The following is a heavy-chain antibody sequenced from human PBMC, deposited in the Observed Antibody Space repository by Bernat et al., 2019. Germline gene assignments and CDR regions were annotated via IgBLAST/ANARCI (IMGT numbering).Heavy chain of an antibody. J-gene: IGHJ3*02. V-gene: IGHV1-69*01. CDR3: ARSGRSSWYWDSHDFDI. Sequence: QVQLVQSGAEVKKPGSSVKVSCKASGGTFSSYAIIWVRQAPGQGLVWMGEIIPIFGTSNYAQKFQGRVTITADESTSTAYMELRSLRYEDTAGYYCARSGRSSWYWDSHDFDIWGQGTMVTVAS. CDR2: IIPIFGTS. D-gene: IGHD6-13*01. CDR1: GGTFSSYA.